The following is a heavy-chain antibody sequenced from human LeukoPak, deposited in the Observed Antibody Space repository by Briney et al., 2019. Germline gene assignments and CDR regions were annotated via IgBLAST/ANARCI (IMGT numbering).Heavy chain of an antibody. D-gene: IGHD2-15*01. CDR1: GYSFTSYW. V-gene: IGHV5-51*01. CDR3: ARTDGSGGSCYLASYYYGMDV. Sequence: GGPLKISGKCPGYSFTSYWIGWARQMPGKGLEWMGSIYPGDSDTRNSTSLQGQVTISADKSISPAYLQWSSLKASDTALYYCARTDGSGGSCYLASYYYGMDVWGQGTTVTVSS. J-gene: IGHJ6*02. CDR2: IYPGDSDT.